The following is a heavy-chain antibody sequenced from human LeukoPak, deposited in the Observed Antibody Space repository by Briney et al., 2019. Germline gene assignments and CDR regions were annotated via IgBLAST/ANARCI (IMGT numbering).Heavy chain of an antibody. CDR3: ARGGYSKRDY. D-gene: IGHD6-13*01. CDR1: GGSFSSGGYY. V-gene: IGHV4-31*03. J-gene: IGHJ4*02. Sequence: SQTLSLTCTVSGGSFSSGGYYWSWIRQHPGKGLEWIGYIYYSGSTYYNPSLKSRVTISVDTSKNQFSLKLSSVTAADTAVYYCARGGYSKRDYWGQGTLVTVSS. CDR2: IYYSGST.